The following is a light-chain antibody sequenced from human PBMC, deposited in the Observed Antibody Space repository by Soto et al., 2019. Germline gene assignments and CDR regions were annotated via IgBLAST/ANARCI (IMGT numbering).Light chain of an antibody. CDR1: SSNIGAGYD. J-gene: IGLJ1*01. Sequence: QSALTQAPSISGAPGQRVTISCTGSSSNIGAGYDVHWFQQFPGTAPRLLIHGNNNRPSGVPDRFSGSESGTSASLAITGLQAGDEAIYYCQSFDSHLSAFVFGTGTKVTVL. CDR3: QSFDSHLSAFV. CDR2: GNN. V-gene: IGLV1-40*01.